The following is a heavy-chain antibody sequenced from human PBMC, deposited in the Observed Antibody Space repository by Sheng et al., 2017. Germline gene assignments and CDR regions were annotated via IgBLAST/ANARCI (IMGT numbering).Heavy chain of an antibody. CDR3: ASESSSWYVMDV. D-gene: IGHD6-13*01. CDR2: INHSGST. J-gene: IGHJ6*04. CDR1: GGSFSGYY. V-gene: IGHV4-34*01. Sequence: QVQLQQWGAGLLKPSETLSITCAVYGGSFSGYYWSWIRQPPGKGLEWIGEINHSGSTNYNPSLKSRVTISVDTSKNQFSLKLSSVTAADTAVYYCASESSSWYVMDVWGKGDHGHRLL.